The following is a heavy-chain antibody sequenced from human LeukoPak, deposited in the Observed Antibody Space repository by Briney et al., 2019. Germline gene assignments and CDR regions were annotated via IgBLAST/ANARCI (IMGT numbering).Heavy chain of an antibody. CDR2: ISGSGGST. CDR1: GFTFSSYA. V-gene: IGHV3-23*01. D-gene: IGHD6-13*01. J-gene: IGHJ4*02. Sequence: GGSLRLSCAASGFTFSSYAMSWVRQVLGRRLEGVSAISGSGGSTYYADSVKGRFTISRDNSKNTLYLQMNSLRAEDTAVYYCAKDLDGWSSSWYEDFDYWGQGTLVTVSS. CDR3: AKDLDGWSSSWYEDFDY.